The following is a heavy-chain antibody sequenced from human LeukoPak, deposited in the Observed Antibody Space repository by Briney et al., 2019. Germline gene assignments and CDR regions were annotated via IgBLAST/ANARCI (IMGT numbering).Heavy chain of an antibody. J-gene: IGHJ4*02. D-gene: IGHD1-26*01. V-gene: IGHV3-23*01. CDR1: GFTFSSYG. Sequence: GGSLRLSCAASGFTFSSYGMSWVRQSPGKGLEWVSGISASGGSTYYADSVKGRFTISRDNSKNTLYLQMNSLRAEDTAVYYCAKGGEWELPPLDYWGQGTLVTVSS. CDR3: AKGGEWELPPLDY. CDR2: ISASGGST.